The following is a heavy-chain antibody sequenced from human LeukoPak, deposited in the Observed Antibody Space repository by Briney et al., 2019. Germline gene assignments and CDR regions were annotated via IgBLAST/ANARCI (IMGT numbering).Heavy chain of an antibody. V-gene: IGHV1-69*04. CDR2: IIPILGIA. Sequence: SVKVSCKASGGTFSSYAISWVRQAPGQGLEWMGRIIPILGIANYAQKFQGRVTITADKSTSTAYMELSSLRSEDTAVYYCARGIFGWELWAFDIWGQGTMVTVSS. J-gene: IGHJ3*02. D-gene: IGHD1-26*01. CDR3: ARGIFGWELWAFDI. CDR1: GGTFSSYA.